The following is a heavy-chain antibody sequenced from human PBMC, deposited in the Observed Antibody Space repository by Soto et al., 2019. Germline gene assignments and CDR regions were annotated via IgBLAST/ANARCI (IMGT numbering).Heavy chain of an antibody. V-gene: IGHV1-18*01. Sequence: ASVKVSCKTSGYSLSIYGITWVRQALGKALEWLGWISLDSDDTIYAQKFQGRVTMTEDTSTDTAYMELSSLRSEDTAVYYCATLYSGSYRDAFDIWGQGTMVTVSS. J-gene: IGHJ3*02. CDR1: GYSLSIYG. CDR3: ATLYSGSYRDAFDI. D-gene: IGHD1-26*01. CDR2: ISLDSDDT.